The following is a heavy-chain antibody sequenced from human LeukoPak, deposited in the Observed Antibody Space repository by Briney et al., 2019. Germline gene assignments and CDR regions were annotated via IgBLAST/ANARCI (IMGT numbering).Heavy chain of an antibody. D-gene: IGHD5-12*01. CDR1: GFTFSTYS. J-gene: IGHJ4*02. V-gene: IGHV3-48*01. CDR2: ISSSSSTI. Sequence: GGSLRLSCAASGFTFSTYSMNWVRQAPGKGLDWVSYISSSSSTIYYADSVKGRFTISRDNSKNTLYLQMNSLRAEDTAVYYCASSGIRGVTTILFGLWGQGTLVTVSS. CDR3: ASSGIRGVTTILFGL.